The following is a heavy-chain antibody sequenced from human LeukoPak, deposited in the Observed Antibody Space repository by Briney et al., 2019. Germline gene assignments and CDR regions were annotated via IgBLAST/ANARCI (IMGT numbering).Heavy chain of an antibody. CDR3: ARDDNWNDKPFDL. CDR2: ISTSSSHI. CDR1: GFTFGFYM. Sequence: PGGSLRLSCTASGFTFGFYMMNWVRQAPGKGLEWVSSISTSSSHINYADSLKGRFTVSRDNAKSSLYLQMNNLRAEDTAVYYCARDDNWNDKPFDLWGQGTLVTVSS. D-gene: IGHD1-20*01. V-gene: IGHV3-21*06. J-gene: IGHJ4*02.